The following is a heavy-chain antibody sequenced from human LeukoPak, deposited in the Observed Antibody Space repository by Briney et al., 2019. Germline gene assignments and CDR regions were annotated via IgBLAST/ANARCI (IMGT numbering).Heavy chain of an antibody. CDR3: ARGSGSYYVDVLDY. J-gene: IGHJ4*02. V-gene: IGHV4-39*07. CDR2: IYYSGST. CDR1: GGSISSSSYY. Sequence: PSETLSLTCTVSGGSISSSSYYWGWIRQPPGKGLEWIGSIYYSGSTYYNSSLKSRVIISVDTSKNQFSLRLSSVTAADTAVYYCARGSGSYYVDVLDYWGQGTLVTVSS. D-gene: IGHD1-26*01.